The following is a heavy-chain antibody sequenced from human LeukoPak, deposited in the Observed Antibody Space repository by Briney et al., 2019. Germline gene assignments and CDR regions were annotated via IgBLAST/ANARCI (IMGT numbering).Heavy chain of an antibody. CDR3: ARPSASLLFLEWYYFDY. V-gene: IGHV4-39*01. D-gene: IGHD3-3*01. J-gene: IGHJ4*02. CDR1: GGSISSSSYY. Sequence: PSETLSLTCTVSGGSISSSSYYWGWIRQPPGKGLEWIGSIYYSGSTYYNPSLKSRVTISVDTSKNQFSLKLSSVTAADTAVYYCARPSASLLFLEWYYFDYWGQGTLVTVSS. CDR2: IYYSGST.